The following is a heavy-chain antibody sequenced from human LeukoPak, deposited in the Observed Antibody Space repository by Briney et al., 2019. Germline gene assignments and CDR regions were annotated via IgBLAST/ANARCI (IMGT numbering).Heavy chain of an antibody. D-gene: IGHD6-13*01. J-gene: IGHJ6*03. Sequence: VASVKVSCKASGYPFTGYYMHWVRQAPGQGLEWMGWINPNSGGTNSAQKFQGRVTMTRDTSISTASMELSRLRSDATAVYYCAKDPRGAAAGTEPYYYYMDVWGKGTTVTVSS. CDR2: INPNSGGT. CDR3: AKDPRGAAAGTEPYYYYMDV. CDR1: GYPFTGYY. V-gene: IGHV1-2*02.